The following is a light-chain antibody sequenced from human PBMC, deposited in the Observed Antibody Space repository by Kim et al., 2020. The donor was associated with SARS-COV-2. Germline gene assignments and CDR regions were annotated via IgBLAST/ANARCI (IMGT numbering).Light chain of an antibody. CDR2: GKN. V-gene: IGLV3-19*01. J-gene: IGLJ3*02. Sequence: LGQTVRRTCQRARLRSYYAIWYQQRPGQAPVLVIYGKNNRPSGIPDRFSGSSSGNTASLTITGAQAEDEADYYCNSRDSSGNHWVFGGGTQLTVL. CDR1: RLRSYY. CDR3: NSRDSSGNHWV.